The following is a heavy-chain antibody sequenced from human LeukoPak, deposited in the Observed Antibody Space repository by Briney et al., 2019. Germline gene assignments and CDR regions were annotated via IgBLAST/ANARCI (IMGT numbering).Heavy chain of an antibody. CDR2: IYNTGSG. J-gene: IGHJ4*02. CDR3: ARGRGYGYGIDY. D-gene: IGHD5-18*01. Sequence: SETLSLTCTVSSASISSGDHYWAWIRQPPGKGLEYIGNIYNTGSGSNNPSLHSRITISADTSKNQFSLKLSSVTAADTAVYYCARGRGYGYGIDYWGQGTLVTVSS. CDR1: SASISSGDHY. V-gene: IGHV4-30-4*08.